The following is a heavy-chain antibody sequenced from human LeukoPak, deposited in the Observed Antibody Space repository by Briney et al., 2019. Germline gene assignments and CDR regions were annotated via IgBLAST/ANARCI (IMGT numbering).Heavy chain of an antibody. V-gene: IGHV4-59*12. CDR3: ARGDSSGSLDY. CDR1: GGSISSYY. CDR2: IYYSGST. D-gene: IGHD3-22*01. Sequence: SETLSLTCTVSGGSISSYYWSWIRQPPGKGLEWIGYIYYSGSTNYNPSLKSRVTISVDTSKNQFSLKLSSVTAADTAVYYCARGDSSGSLDYWGQGTLVTVSS. J-gene: IGHJ4*02.